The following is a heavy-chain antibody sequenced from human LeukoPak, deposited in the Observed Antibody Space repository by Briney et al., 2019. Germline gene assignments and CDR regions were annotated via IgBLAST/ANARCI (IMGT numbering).Heavy chain of an antibody. CDR1: GGSISSYY. V-gene: IGHV4-59*12. Sequence: SETLSLTCTVSGGSISSYYWSWIRQPPGKGLDWIGYIYYSGSTNYNPSLKSRVTISVDTSKNQFSLKLSSVNAADTAVYYCARETPGSVYPDATFDYWGQGTLVTVSS. CDR3: ARETPGSVYPDATFDY. CDR2: IYYSGST. J-gene: IGHJ4*02. D-gene: IGHD1-26*01.